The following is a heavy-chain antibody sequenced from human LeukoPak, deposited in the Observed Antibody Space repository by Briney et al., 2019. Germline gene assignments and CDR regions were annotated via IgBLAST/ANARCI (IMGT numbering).Heavy chain of an antibody. V-gene: IGHV4-34*01. CDR1: GGSFSGYY. CDR3: ARTNTHITIFGVVIAHNWFDP. D-gene: IGHD3-3*01. Sequence: SEALSLTCAVYGGSFSGYYWSWIRQPPGKGLEWIGEINHSGSTNYNPSPKSRVTISVDTSKNQFSLKLSSVTAADTAVYYCARTNTHITIFGVVIAHNWFDPWGQGTLVTVSS. CDR2: INHSGST. J-gene: IGHJ5*02.